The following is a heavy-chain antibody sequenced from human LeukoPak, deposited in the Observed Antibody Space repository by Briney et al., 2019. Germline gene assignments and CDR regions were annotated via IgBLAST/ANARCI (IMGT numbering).Heavy chain of an antibody. J-gene: IGHJ4*02. D-gene: IGHD2-2*01. Sequence: RASVKVSCKASGGTFSSNAISWVRQAPGQGLEWMGGIIPIFGTANYAQKFQGRVTITADESTSTAYMELSSLRSEDTAVYYCARERENSKYQLHLFDYWGQGTLVTVSS. CDR3: ARERENSKYQLHLFDY. V-gene: IGHV1-69*13. CDR2: IIPIFGTA. CDR1: GGTFSSNA.